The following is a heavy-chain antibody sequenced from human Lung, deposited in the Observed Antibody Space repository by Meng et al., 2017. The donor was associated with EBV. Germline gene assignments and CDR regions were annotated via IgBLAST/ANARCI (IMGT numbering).Heavy chain of an antibody. CDR1: GGSISSGDYY. D-gene: IGHD3-22*01. CDR3: ARTHFYDSSNYGFDY. V-gene: IGHV4-30-4*01. J-gene: IGHJ4*02. Sequence: QLHRAESGPGLVKPSQTLSLTCTVSGGSISSGDYYWSWIRQPPGKGLEWIGYISYSGSTYYNPSLKSRVTISVDTSKNQFSLKLSSVTAADTAVYYCARTHFYDSSNYGFDYWGQGTLVTVSS. CDR2: ISYSGST.